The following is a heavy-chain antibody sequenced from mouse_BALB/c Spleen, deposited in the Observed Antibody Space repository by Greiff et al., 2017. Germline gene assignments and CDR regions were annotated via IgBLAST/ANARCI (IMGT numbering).Heavy chain of an antibody. D-gene: IGHD1-1*01. Sequence: EVQLQESGPSLVKPSQTLSLTCSVTGDSITSGYWNWIRKFPGNKLEYMGYISYSGSTYYNPSPKRRITITRDTSKNQYYLQLNSVTTEDTATYYCARDGSSFPFAYWGQGTLVTVSA. CDR1: GDSITSGY. J-gene: IGHJ3*01. V-gene: IGHV3-8*02. CDR2: ISYSGST. CDR3: ARDGSSFPFAY.